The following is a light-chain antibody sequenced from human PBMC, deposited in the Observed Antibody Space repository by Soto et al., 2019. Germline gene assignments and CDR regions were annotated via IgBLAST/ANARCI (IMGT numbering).Light chain of an antibody. CDR2: GAS. V-gene: IGKV3-20*01. CDR3: QHFGSSPPKYT. CDR1: QTVSSSH. Sequence: EVVLTQSPGTLSLCPGERATLSCRASQTVSSSHLAWYQQKPGQAPRLLIYGASDRATDIPDRFSGSGSGTDFTLTISRLEPEDFAVYYCQHFGSSPPKYTFGQGTKLEIK. J-gene: IGKJ2*01.